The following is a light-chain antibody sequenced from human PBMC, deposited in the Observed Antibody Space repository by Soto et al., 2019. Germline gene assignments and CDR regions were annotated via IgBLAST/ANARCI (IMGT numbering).Light chain of an antibody. J-gene: IGKJ5*01. CDR1: QGVTTN. CDR3: QQYNNWPFS. CDR2: DVS. Sequence: IDITQSPATLSVSPGERATLSCRAFQGVTTNFAWYHQKSGQSPRLLIYDVSIRATGVPARFSGTGSETDFTLAISGLQSEDSAVYFCQQYNNWPFSFGQGTRLEIK. V-gene: IGKV3-15*01.